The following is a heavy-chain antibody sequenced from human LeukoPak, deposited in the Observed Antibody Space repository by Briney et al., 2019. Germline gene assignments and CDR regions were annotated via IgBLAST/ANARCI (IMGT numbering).Heavy chain of an antibody. CDR1: GFTFSSYE. CDR3: AREYYGILTGYYLDV. V-gene: IGHV3-48*03. D-gene: IGHD3-9*01. Sequence: PGGSLRLSCAASGFTFSSYEMNWVRQAPGKGLEWVSYISSSGSTVYYADSVKGRFTISRDNAKKTLYLEMNSLRVEDTAVYYCAREYYGILTGYYLDVWGKGTTVTVSS. CDR2: ISSSGSTV. J-gene: IGHJ6*03.